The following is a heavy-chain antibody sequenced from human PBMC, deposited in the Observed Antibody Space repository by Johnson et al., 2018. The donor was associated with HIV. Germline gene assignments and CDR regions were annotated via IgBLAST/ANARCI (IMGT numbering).Heavy chain of an antibody. V-gene: IGHV3-7*02. Sequence: VQLVESGGGLVKPGGSLRLSCAASIFTFKNAWMSWVRQAPGKGLEWVANIKQDGSEKYYVDSVEGRFTISRDNSKNTLYLQMNSLRAEDTAVYYCARGIAYCGGDCWDAFDIWGQGTMVTVSS. J-gene: IGHJ3*02. CDR1: IFTFKNAW. CDR2: IKQDGSEK. D-gene: IGHD2-21*02. CDR3: ARGIAYCGGDCWDAFDI.